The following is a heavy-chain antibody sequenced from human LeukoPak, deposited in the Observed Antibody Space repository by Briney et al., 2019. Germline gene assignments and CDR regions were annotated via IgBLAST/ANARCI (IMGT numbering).Heavy chain of an antibody. CDR3: ARSWDARLNFDY. CDR2: IYSGGTT. CDR1: GFTISRNY. J-gene: IGHJ4*02. D-gene: IGHD1-26*01. V-gene: IGHV3-66*02. Sequence: GGSLRLSCAASGFTISRNYMNWVRQAPGKGLEWVAVIYSGGTTYYADSVKGRFTISRDNSKNTLYLQMDSLRVEDTAVYYCARSWDARLNFDYWGQGTLVTLCS.